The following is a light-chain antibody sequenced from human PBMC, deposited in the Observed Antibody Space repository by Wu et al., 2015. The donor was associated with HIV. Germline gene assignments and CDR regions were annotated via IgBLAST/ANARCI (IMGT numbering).Light chain of an antibody. CDR1: QSVTSN. CDR2: GAS. V-gene: IGKV3-15*01. Sequence: EIVMTQSPATLSVSPGERATLSCRASQSVTSNLAWYQQKPGQAPRLLIYGASTRATGIPARFSGSGSGTEFTLTISSMQSEDFAVYYCQDYGSSPLFTFGPGTKGDI. J-gene: IGKJ3*01. CDR3: QDYGSSPLFT.